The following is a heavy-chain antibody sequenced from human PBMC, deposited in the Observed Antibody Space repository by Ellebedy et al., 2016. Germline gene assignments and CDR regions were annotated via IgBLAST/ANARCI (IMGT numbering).Heavy chain of an antibody. J-gene: IGHJ3*02. V-gene: IGHV4-39*01. Sequence: SETLSLTCTVSGGSISSGSYYWGWIRQPPGKGLEWIGSIYYSDSAYYSPSLKSRVTISVDTSKHQFSLKLRSVTAADTAVYYCARGDYIWGSHRSFANAFDIWGQGTMVTVSS. CDR3: ARGDYIWGSHRSFANAFDI. CDR2: IYYSDSA. D-gene: IGHD3-16*02. CDR1: GGSISSGSYY.